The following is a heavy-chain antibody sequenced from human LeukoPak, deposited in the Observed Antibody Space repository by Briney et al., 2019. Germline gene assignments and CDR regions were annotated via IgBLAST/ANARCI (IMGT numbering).Heavy chain of an antibody. D-gene: IGHD3-22*01. J-gene: IGHJ4*02. CDR3: ARERHYYDSSGYRRHVLFDY. Sequence: PSETLSLTCAVYGGSFSGYYWRWIRQPPGKGLEWIGEINHSGSTNYNPSLKSRVTISVDTSKNQFSLKLSSVTAADTAVYYCARERHYYDSSGYRRHVLFDYWGQGTLVTVSS. CDR1: GGSFSGYY. V-gene: IGHV4-34*01. CDR2: INHSGST.